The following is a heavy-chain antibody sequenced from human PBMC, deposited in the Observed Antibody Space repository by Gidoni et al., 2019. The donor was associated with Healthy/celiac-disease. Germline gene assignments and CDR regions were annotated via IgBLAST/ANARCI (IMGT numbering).Heavy chain of an antibody. Sequence: QVQLVHSGAEVKKPGSSVTVSCKASGRTFSSYTISWVRPAPGQGLEWMGRIIPILGIANYAQKFQGRVTITADKSTSTAYMELSSLRSEDTAVYYCAREVLDDFWSGYYFYYYGMDVWGQGTTVTVFS. V-gene: IGHV1-69*04. CDR3: AREVLDDFWSGYYFYYYGMDV. CDR2: IIPILGIA. J-gene: IGHJ6*02. CDR1: GRTFSSYT. D-gene: IGHD3-3*01.